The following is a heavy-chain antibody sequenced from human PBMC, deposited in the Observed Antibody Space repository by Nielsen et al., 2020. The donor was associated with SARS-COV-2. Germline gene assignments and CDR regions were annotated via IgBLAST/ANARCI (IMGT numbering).Heavy chain of an antibody. CDR2: IDGNGRSI. Sequence: GGSLRLSCAASGFPFSSYEMNWVRQAPGKALEWLSYIDGNGRSIFYADSVKGRFTISRDNAENSLSLQMNSLRAEDTAVYYCARESVTGTDAFDIWGQGTVVTVSS. J-gene: IGHJ3*02. D-gene: IGHD6-19*01. CDR1: GFPFSSYE. V-gene: IGHV3-48*03. CDR3: ARESVTGTDAFDI.